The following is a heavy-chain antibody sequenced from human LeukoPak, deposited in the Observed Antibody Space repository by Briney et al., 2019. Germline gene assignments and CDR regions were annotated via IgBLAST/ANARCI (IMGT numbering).Heavy chain of an antibody. J-gene: IGHJ3*02. D-gene: IGHD5-24*01. V-gene: IGHV3-30*02. CDR1: GFTFSNYG. CDR2: IRYDRNNE. Sequence: GGSLRLSCAASGFTFSNYGMHWVRQAPGKGLEWMALIRYDRNNEYYADSVKGRFTVSGDNSKNTLYLQMNSQRAEDTAVYYCAKARGDGYNDAFDMWGQGTMVTVSS. CDR3: AKARGDGYNDAFDM.